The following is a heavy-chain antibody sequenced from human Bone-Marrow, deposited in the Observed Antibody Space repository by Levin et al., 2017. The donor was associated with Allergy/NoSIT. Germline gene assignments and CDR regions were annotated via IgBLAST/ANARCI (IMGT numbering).Heavy chain of an antibody. CDR3: ARAGRYDY. J-gene: IGHJ4*02. D-gene: IGHD3-9*01. V-gene: IGHV4-38-2*01. CDR1: GSSISRGNY. Sequence: GSLRLSCAVSGSSISRGNYWGWIRQPPGKGLEWIGSIYQSGSTYYNPSLKSRVTISVDTSKNQFSLKLNSVTAADTAVYYCARAGRYDYWGQGTLVTVSS. CDR2: IYQSGST.